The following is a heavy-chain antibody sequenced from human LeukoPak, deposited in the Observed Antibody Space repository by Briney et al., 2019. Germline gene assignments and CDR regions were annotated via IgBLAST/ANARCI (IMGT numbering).Heavy chain of an antibody. CDR1: GGSITSGDYY. D-gene: IGHD3-22*01. CDR3: ARETYYYDSSGLNWFDP. Sequence: SETLSLTCTVSGGSITSGDYYWSWIRQPPGKGLEWIGYIFYSGSPYYNPSLKSRVTISIDTSKNQFSLKLSSVTAADTAVYYCARETYYYDSSGLNWFDPWGQGTLVTVSS. J-gene: IGHJ5*01. CDR2: IFYSGSP. V-gene: IGHV4-30-4*08.